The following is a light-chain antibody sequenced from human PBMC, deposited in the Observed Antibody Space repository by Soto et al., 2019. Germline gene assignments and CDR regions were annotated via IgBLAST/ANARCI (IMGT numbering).Light chain of an antibody. CDR1: SSNIGAGYG. CDR3: QSYDISLSVV. CDR2: GNS. Sequence: QSVLTQPPSVSGAPGQRVTISCTGSSSNIGAGYGVHWYQQLPGTAPKLLIYGNSNRPSGVPDRFSGSKSGTSASLAITGLQAEDEADYYCQSYDISLSVVFGVGTKLTVL. V-gene: IGLV1-40*01. J-gene: IGLJ2*01.